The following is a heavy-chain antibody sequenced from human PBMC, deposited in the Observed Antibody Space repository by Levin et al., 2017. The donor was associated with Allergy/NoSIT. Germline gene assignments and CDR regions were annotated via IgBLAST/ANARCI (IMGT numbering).Heavy chain of an antibody. D-gene: IGHD4-17*01. V-gene: IGHV4-59*01. CDR3: ARITVKFRAFDI. Sequence: SETLSLTCTVSAGPISNYYWSWIRQPPGEGLEWIGYIYYSGSTNYNPSLKSQVSISVDTSKHQFSLKLSSVTAADTAVYYCARITVKFRAFDIWGQGTMVIVSS. CDR1: AGPISNYY. CDR2: IYYSGST. J-gene: IGHJ3*02.